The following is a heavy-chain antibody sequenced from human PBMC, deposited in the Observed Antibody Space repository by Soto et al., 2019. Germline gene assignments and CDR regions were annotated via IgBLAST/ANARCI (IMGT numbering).Heavy chain of an antibody. CDR3: ARESVSGSYYFDY. CDR2: IYNSGST. CDR1: GGSVSSGSSY. D-gene: IGHD3-10*01. V-gene: IGHV4-61*03. Sequence: SETLSLTCTVSGGSVSSGSSYWSWIRQPPGKGLEWIGYIYNSGSTNYNPSLKSRVTISVYTSKNHFSLRMSSVAATDTAVYYCARESVSGSYYFDYWGRGTLVNVSS. J-gene: IGHJ4*02.